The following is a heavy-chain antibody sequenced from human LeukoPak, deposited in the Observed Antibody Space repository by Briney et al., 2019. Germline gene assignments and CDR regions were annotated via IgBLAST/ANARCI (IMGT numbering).Heavy chain of an antibody. V-gene: IGHV4-61*01. Sequence: SETLSLTCTVSGGSFSSGSYYWSWIRQPPGKGLEWLGYIYYSGSTNYNPSLKSRVTISVDTSKNQFSLKLRFVTAADTAVYYCASDSSGAHLGYWGQGTLVTVSS. D-gene: IGHD3-22*01. CDR1: GGSFSSGSYY. CDR2: IYYSGST. CDR3: ASDSSGAHLGY. J-gene: IGHJ4*02.